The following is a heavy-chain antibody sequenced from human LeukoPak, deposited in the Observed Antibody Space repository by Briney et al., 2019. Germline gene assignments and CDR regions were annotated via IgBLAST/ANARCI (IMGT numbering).Heavy chain of an antibody. CDR1: NSNFSDYT. J-gene: IGHJ4*02. Sequence: GASVKVSCKAYNSNFSDYTINWVRQAPGQGLEWMGWISPKNGDTNPAQRFQGRVTMTTETSTTTAYMDLRNLTSDDTAVYFCARGPLYGDYYCDFWGQGTLVTVSS. V-gene: IGHV1-18*01. CDR3: ARGPLYGDYYCDF. D-gene: IGHD4-17*01. CDR2: ISPKNGDT.